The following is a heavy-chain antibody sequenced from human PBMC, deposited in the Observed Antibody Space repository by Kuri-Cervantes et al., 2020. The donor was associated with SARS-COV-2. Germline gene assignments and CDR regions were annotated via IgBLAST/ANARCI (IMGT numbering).Heavy chain of an antibody. Sequence: SETLSLTCTVSGGSISGYYWSWIRQPPGKGLEWIGYIYYSGSTNYNPSLKSRVTISVDTSKNQFSLKLSSVTAADTAVYYCARGIDVGGRSFDYWGQGTLVTVSS. CDR3: ARGIDVGGRSFDY. CDR1: GGSISGYY. CDR2: IYYSGST. V-gene: IGHV4-59*01. D-gene: IGHD1-26*01. J-gene: IGHJ4*02.